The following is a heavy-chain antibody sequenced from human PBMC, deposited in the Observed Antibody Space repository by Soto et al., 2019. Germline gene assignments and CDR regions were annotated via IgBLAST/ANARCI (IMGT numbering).Heavy chain of an antibody. CDR3: ARDDYGDYARYYYYYMDV. V-gene: IGHV3-48*01. Sequence: EVQLVESGGGLVQPGGSLRLSCAASGFTFSSYSMNWVRQAPGKGLEWVSYISSSSSTIYYADSVKGRFTISRDNAKNSLYQQMNSLRAEDTAVYYCARDDYGDYARYYYYYMDVWGKGTTVTVSS. J-gene: IGHJ6*03. CDR2: ISSSSSTI. D-gene: IGHD4-17*01. CDR1: GFTFSSYS.